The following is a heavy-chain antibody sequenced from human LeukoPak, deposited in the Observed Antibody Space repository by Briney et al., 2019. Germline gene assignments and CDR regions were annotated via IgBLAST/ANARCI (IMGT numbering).Heavy chain of an antibody. D-gene: IGHD1-14*01. CDR3: ARNLAGSEY. CDR1: GYSISSGYY. CDR2: IYHSGST. Sequence: PSETLSLTCTVSGYSISSGYYWGWIRQPPGKGLEWIGSIYHSGSTYYNPSLKSRVTISVDTSKNQFSLKLSSVTAADTAVYYCARNLAGSEYWGQGTLVTVSS. J-gene: IGHJ4*02. V-gene: IGHV4-38-2*02.